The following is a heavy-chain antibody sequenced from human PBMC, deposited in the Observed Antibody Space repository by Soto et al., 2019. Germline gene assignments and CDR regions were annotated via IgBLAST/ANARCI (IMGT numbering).Heavy chain of an antibody. CDR1: GGTFSSYA. D-gene: IGHD4-17*01. V-gene: IGHV1-69*13. CDR3: ARGEADYGEYDAFDI. Sequence: SVKVSCKAPGGTFSSYAISWVRQAPGQGLEWMGGIIPIFGTANYAQKFQGRVTITADESTSTAYMELSSLRSEDTAVYYCARGEADYGEYDAFDIWGQGTMVTVSS. J-gene: IGHJ3*02. CDR2: IIPIFGTA.